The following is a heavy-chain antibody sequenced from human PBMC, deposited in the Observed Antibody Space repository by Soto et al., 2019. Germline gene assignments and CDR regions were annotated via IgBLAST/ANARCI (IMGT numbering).Heavy chain of an antibody. CDR2: VLLIPGTA. CDR3: ARSQGSSTSLEIYYYYYYGMDV. V-gene: IGHV1-69*01. J-gene: IGHJ6*02. CDR1: GVTFVSYA. D-gene: IGHD2-2*01. Sequence: QVQLVQSGAEVRKPGSSVKVSCKASGVTFVSYAISWVRQAPGQGLEWMGGVLLIPGTANSAQKFQGRVTIAADESTSTAYMELSSLRSEDTAVYYCARSQGSSTSLEIYYYYYYGMDVWGQGTTVTVSS.